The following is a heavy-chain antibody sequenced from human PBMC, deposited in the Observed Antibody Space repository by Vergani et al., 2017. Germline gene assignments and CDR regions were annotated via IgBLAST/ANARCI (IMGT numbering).Heavy chain of an antibody. D-gene: IGHD5-18*01. Sequence: QVQLVESGGGVVQPGRSLRLSCAASGFTFSSYGMHWVRQAPGKGLEWVAVISYDGSNKYYADSVKGRFTISRDNSKNTLYLQMNSLRAEDTAVYYCAKDHEYSYGSYXMDVWGQGTTVTVSS. CDR1: GFTFSSYG. CDR2: ISYDGSNK. V-gene: IGHV3-30*18. J-gene: IGHJ6*02. CDR3: AKDHEYSYGSYXMDV.